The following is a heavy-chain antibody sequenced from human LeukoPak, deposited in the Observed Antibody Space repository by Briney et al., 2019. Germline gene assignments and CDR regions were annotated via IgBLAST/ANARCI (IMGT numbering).Heavy chain of an antibody. V-gene: IGHV3-30*02. CDR3: AKDQEALGYCSTTRCYHNPVFDY. CDR1: GFTFSNAW. Sequence: PGGSLRLPCAASGFTFSNAWMSWVRQAPGKGLEWVAFIRHDGSNTYYADPVKGRFTISRDNSKNTLYLQMNSLRAEDTAVYYCAKDQEALGYCSTTRCYHNPVFDYWGQGTLVTVSS. D-gene: IGHD2-2*01. CDR2: IRHDGSNT. J-gene: IGHJ4*02.